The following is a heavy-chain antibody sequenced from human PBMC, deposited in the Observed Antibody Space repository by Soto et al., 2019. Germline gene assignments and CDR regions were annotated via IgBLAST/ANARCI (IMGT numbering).Heavy chain of an antibody. CDR1: GVSIGTSGDY. V-gene: IGHV4-39*01. Sequence: QLHLQESGPGLVKPSETLSLTCTVTGVSIGTSGDYWGWVRQPPGKGLEWIGSVDRTGSVYYTPSLYNPSLESRLSITVDTSKNQFSLKLRSVTAADTAVYYCVDVFTGSTFGYWGQGTLVTVSS. CDR2: VDRTGSV. J-gene: IGHJ4*02. CDR3: VDVFTGSTFGY. D-gene: IGHD3-9*01.